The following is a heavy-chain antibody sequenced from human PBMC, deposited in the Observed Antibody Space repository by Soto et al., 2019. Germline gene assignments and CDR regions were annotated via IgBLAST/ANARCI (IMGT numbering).Heavy chain of an antibody. CDR1: GFTFSSYD. Sequence: EGQLLESGGGLVQPGGSLRLSCAASGFTFSSYDMSWVRQAPGKGLEWVSAISGSGGSTYYADSVKGRFTISRDNSKNPRYVQMNSLRVEDTAIYYCAKEDDAWTNGHFDIWGQGTMVTVSS. D-gene: IGHD2-8*01. J-gene: IGHJ3*02. V-gene: IGHV3-23*01. CDR3: AKEDDAWTNGHFDI. CDR2: ISGSGGST.